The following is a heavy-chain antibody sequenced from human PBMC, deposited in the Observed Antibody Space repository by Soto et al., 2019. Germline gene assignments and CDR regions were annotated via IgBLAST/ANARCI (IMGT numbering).Heavy chain of an antibody. J-gene: IGHJ4*02. V-gene: IGHV3-30*18. CDR3: AKVPLRPADFDY. CDR2: ISNDGSKN. Sequence: QVQLVDSGGGVVQPGGSLRLSCAASGFTFSNYGMHWVRQAPGKGLEWVAFISNDGSKNYYADSVRGRVTISRDNSLNPLFLQLNSPIREDTATYYCAKVPLRPADFDYGGPGTLVTFSS. CDR1: GFTFSNYG. D-gene: IGHD4-17*01.